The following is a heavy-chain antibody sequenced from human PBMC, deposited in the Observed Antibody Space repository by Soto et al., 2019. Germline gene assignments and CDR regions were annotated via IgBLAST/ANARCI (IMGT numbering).Heavy chain of an antibody. D-gene: IGHD3-22*01. J-gene: IGHJ4*02. CDR3: ARGNGYYYNFDY. Sequence: ASVKVSCKASGYTFTSYDINWVRQATGQGLVWMVWMNHNSGNTGYAQKVQGRVTMTRNTSISTAYMELSSLRSEDTAVYYCARGNGYYYNFDYWGQGTLVTVSS. CDR2: MNHNSGNT. CDR1: GYTFTSYD. V-gene: IGHV1-8*01.